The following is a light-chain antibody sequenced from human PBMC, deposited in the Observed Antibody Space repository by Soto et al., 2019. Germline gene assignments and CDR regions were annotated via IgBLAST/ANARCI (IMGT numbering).Light chain of an antibody. J-gene: IGKJ4*01. CDR3: QQYALSPLT. Sequence: VLTQSPGTLSLSQEERATLSCRASQSVSNNYLAWYQQKPGQAPRLLIYGASNRATGIPDRFSGDGSGTDFTLTISGLEPEDFAVYYCQQYALSPLTFGGGTMVDIK. CDR2: GAS. CDR1: QSVSNNY. V-gene: IGKV3-20*01.